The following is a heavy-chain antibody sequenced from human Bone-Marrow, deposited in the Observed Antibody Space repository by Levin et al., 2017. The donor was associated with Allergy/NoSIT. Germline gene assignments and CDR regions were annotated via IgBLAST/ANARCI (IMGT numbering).Heavy chain of an antibody. V-gene: IGHV3-30*18. CDR1: GFTFSSYG. CDR2: ISYDGSKK. CDR3: AKDERPESYYYYMGV. J-gene: IGHJ6*03. D-gene: IGHD1-1*01. Sequence: GGSLRLSCAASGFTFSSYGMHWVRQAPGKGLEWVAVISYDGSKKYYADSVKGRFTISRDNSKNTLYLQMNSLRAEDTAVYYCAKDERPESYYYYMGVWGKGTTVTVSS.